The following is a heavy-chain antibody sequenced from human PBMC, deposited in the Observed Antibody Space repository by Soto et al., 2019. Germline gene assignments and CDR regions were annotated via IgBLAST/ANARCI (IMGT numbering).Heavy chain of an antibody. Sequence: GSLRLSCAASGFTFSSYSMNWVRQAPGKGLEWVSSISSSSSYIYYADSVKGRFTISRDNAKNSLYLQMNSLRAEDTAVYYCARDSSSWYNAFDIWGQGTMVTVSS. CDR1: GFTFSSYS. V-gene: IGHV3-21*01. CDR2: ISSSSSYI. J-gene: IGHJ3*02. D-gene: IGHD6-13*01. CDR3: ARDSSSWYNAFDI.